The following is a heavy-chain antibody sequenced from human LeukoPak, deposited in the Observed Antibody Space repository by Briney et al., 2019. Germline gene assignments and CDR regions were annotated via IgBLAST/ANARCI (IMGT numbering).Heavy chain of an antibody. V-gene: IGHV1-2*02. CDR1: GYTFTCYY. CDR2: INPNSGGT. D-gene: IGHD5-18*01. CDR3: ARWGGEYSYGYGYYYYMDV. J-gene: IGHJ6*03. Sequence: GASVKVSCKASGYTFTCYYMHWVRQAPGQGLEWMGWINPNSGGTNYAQKFQGRVTMTRDTSSDTAFMDLTRLRSDDTAVYYCARWGGEYSYGYGYYYYMDVWGKGTTVTVSS.